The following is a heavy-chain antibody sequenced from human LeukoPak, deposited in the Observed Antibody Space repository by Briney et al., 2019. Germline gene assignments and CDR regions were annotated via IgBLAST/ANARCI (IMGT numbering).Heavy chain of an antibody. CDR3: AKISSWQQLGADY. V-gene: IGHV3-21*01. Sequence: GGSLRLSCSASGFTFSSYSMNWLAPAPGKGVEWVSSISSSSSYIYHADSVKGRFTISRDNAKDSLYLQMNSQSAEDTAVYYCAKISSWQQLGADYWGQGTLVTVSS. CDR2: ISSSSSYI. J-gene: IGHJ4*02. D-gene: IGHD6-13*01. CDR1: GFTFSSYS.